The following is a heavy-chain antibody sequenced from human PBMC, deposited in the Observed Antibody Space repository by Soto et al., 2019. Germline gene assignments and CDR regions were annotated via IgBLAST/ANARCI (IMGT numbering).Heavy chain of an antibody. D-gene: IGHD4-17*01. J-gene: IGHJ2*01. Sequence: QLQLRESGPGLVKPSETLSLTCTVSGGSISGGVGGLYYWSWIRQPPGKGLEWIGYIYDSGSTYSNPSLKSRVTLSVDTSKSQFSLRLSSVTAADTAVYYCAREVIPLTTDWYFDLWGRGTLVTVSS. V-gene: IGHV4-30-4*01. CDR2: IYDSGST. CDR3: AREVIPLTTDWYFDL. CDR1: GGSISGGVGGLYY.